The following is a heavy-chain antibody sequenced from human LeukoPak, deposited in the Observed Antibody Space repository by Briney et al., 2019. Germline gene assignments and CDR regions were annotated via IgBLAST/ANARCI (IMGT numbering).Heavy chain of an antibody. J-gene: IGHJ4*02. CDR1: GFTFSRYW. CDR3: ARAVTSTEGY. Sequence: GGSLRLSCAASGFTFSRYWMTWVRQAPGKGLEWVASINEDGSGEHYVDSVKGRFTISRDNAQKSVYLEMNSLRAEDTAVYYCARAVTSTEGYWGQGTLVTVSS. D-gene: IGHD4-17*01. V-gene: IGHV3-7*03. CDR2: INEDGSGE.